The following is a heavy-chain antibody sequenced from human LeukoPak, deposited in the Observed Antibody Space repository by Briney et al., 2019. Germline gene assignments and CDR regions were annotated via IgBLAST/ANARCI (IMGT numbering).Heavy chain of an antibody. V-gene: IGHV1-46*01. Sequence: ASVKVSCKASGYTFTSCYMHWVRQAPGQGLEWMGIINPSGGSTSYAQKFQGRVTMTRGTSTSTVYMELSSLRSEDTAVYYCAREMIGIAVAGDYYYYGMDVWGQGTTVTVSS. CDR1: GYTFTSCY. CDR2: INPSGGST. CDR3: AREMIGIAVAGDYYYYGMDV. D-gene: IGHD6-19*01. J-gene: IGHJ6*02.